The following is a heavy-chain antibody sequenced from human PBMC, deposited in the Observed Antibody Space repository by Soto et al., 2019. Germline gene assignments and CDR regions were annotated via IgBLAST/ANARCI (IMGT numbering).Heavy chain of an antibody. CDR1: GFTFGGYA. V-gene: IGHV3-30-3*01. J-gene: IGHJ6*02. CDR3: ARDEGPAATYYYYGMDV. CDR2: ISYDGSNK. Sequence: GGSLRLSCPASGFTFGGYAMHWVRQAPGKGLEWVAVISYDGSNKYYADSVKGRFTISRDNSKNTLYLQMNSLRAEDTAVYYCARDEGPAATYYYYGMDVWGQGTTVTVSS. D-gene: IGHD2-2*01.